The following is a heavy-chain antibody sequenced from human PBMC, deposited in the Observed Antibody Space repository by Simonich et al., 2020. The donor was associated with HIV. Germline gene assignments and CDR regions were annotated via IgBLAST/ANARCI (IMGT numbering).Heavy chain of an antibody. V-gene: IGHV4-34*01. J-gene: IGHJ4*02. Sequence: QVQLQQWGAGLLKPSETLSLTCAVYGGSFSGYYWSWIRQPPGKGLEWIGEINHSGRTNYNPSLKSRVTISVDTFKNQFSLKRSSVTAADTAVYYCARHDGLTGEWSFDYWGQGTLVTVSS. CDR2: INHSGRT. CDR3: ARHDGLTGEWSFDY. D-gene: IGHD7-27*01. CDR1: GGSFSGYY.